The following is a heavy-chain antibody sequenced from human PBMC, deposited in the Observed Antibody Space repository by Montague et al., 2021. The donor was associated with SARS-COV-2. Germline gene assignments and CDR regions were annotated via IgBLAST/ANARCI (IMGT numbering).Heavy chain of an antibody. CDR2: MSYGEST. J-gene: IGHJ5*02. CDR3: ARRDGDCSSTMWSHWFDP. D-gene: IGHD2-2*01. V-gene: IGHV4-59*01. Sequence: SETLSLTCTVSGGSISSYNWSWIWKPQGQGLEWNGYMSYGESTNYNHYLKRRVTISVDTSKNKPYLKLNSVTAADTAAYYCARRDGDCSSTMWSHWFDPWGQGTLVTVSS. CDR1: GGSISSYN.